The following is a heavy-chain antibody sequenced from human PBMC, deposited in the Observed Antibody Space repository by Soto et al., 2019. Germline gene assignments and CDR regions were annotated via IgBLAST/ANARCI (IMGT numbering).Heavy chain of an antibody. Sequence: EVQLVESGGGLVQPGGSLRLSCAASGFNFRNYRMHWVRQGPGKGLVWVSRINTDGSSIDYADSVKGRYTISRDNVKNPLYLPMNTLRDEDTAVYYCARDLSPAIGDYWGQGILVTDSS. V-gene: IGHV3-74*01. J-gene: IGHJ4*02. CDR1: GFNFRNYR. D-gene: IGHD2-21*01. CDR2: INTDGSSI. CDR3: ARDLSPAIGDY.